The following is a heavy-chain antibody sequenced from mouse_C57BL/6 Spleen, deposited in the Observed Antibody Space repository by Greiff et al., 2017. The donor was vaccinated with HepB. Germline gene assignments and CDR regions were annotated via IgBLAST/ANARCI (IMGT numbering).Heavy chain of an antibody. J-gene: IGHJ4*01. CDR2: IWSGGST. CDR3: ARGYSSGRYAMDY. CDR1: GFSLTSYG. Sequence: QVQLQQSGPGLVQPSQSLSITCTVSGFSLTSYGVHWVRQSPGKGLEWLGVIWSGGSTDYNAAFISRLSISKDNSKSQVFFKMNSLQADDTAIYYWARGYSSGRYAMDYWGQGTSVTVSS. V-gene: IGHV2-2*01. D-gene: IGHD3-1*01.